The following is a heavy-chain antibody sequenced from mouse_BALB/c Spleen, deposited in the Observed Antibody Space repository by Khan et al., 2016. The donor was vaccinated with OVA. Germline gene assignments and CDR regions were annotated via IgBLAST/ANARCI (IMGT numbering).Heavy chain of an antibody. CDR3: ARTDYYGSSYYFDY. V-gene: IGHV1S135*01. CDR1: GYSFTDYN. J-gene: IGHJ2*01. D-gene: IGHD1-1*01. Sequence: VQLKQSGPELVKPGASVKVSCKASGYSFTDYNMFWVKQSHGKSLVWIGYIDPYNGGTSYNQKFKGKATLTVDKSSSTAFMHLSSLTSEDSAVFYCARTDYYGSSYYFDYWGQGTTLTVSS. CDR2: IDPYNGGT.